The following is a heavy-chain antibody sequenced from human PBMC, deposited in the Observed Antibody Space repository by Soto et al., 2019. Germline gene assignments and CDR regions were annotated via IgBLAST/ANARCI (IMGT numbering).Heavy chain of an antibody. CDR1: GFSLSTSGVG. J-gene: IGHJ4*02. CDR2: IYWDDDK. CDR3: ARSIRGVAAPYN. D-gene: IGHD3-10*01. Sequence: ESGPTLVNPTQTLTLTCTFSGFSLSTSGVGVGWIRQPPGKALEWLAIIYWDDDKRYSPSLKSRLTIRKDTSKNQVVVSMTNMDPVDTATYYCARSIRGVAAPYNRGQGTLVTVSS. V-gene: IGHV2-5*02.